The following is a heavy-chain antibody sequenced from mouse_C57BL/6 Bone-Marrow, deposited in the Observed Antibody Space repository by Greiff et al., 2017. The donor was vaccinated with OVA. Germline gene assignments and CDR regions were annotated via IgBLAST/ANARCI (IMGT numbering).Heavy chain of an antibody. J-gene: IGHJ4*01. Sequence: VQLQQSGAELARPGASVKMSCKASGYTFTSYTMHWVKQRPGQGLEWIGYINPSSGYTKYNQKFKDKATLTADKSSSTAYMQLSSLTSEDSAVDYCARYYSNFYAMDYWGQGTSVTVSS. CDR3: ARYYSNFYAMDY. CDR2: INPSSGYT. CDR1: GYTFTSYT. V-gene: IGHV1-4*01. D-gene: IGHD2-5*01.